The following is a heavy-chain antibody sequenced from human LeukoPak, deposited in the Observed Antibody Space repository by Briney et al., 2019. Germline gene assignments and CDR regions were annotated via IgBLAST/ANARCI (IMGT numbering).Heavy chain of an antibody. J-gene: IGHJ4*02. CDR3: VRDYSNFVQGD. CDR1: GDSISSSHYY. Sequence: SETLSLTCTVSGDSISSSHYYWGWIRQSPGKGLEWIGSIYSGGETHYNPSLNSRVTIFLDTSKNRFSLNLISVTATDTAVYYCVRDYSNFVQGDWSQGTLVTVSS. V-gene: IGHV4-39*02. D-gene: IGHD4-11*01. CDR2: IYSGGET.